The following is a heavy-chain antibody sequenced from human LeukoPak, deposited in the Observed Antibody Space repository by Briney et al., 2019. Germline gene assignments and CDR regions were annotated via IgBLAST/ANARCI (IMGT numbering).Heavy chain of an antibody. Sequence: ASVKVSCKASGYTFTSYGISWVRQAPGQGLEWMGIINPSGGSTSYAQKFQGRVTMTRDMSTSTVYMELSSLRSEDTAVYYCARDQVVWYSSGWYDYWGQGTLVTVSS. CDR2: INPSGGST. CDR1: GYTFTSYG. CDR3: ARDQVVWYSSGWYDY. D-gene: IGHD6-19*01. V-gene: IGHV1-46*01. J-gene: IGHJ4*02.